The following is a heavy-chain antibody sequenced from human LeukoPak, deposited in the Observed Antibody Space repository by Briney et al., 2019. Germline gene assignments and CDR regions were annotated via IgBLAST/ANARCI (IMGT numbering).Heavy chain of an antibody. CDR2: GYYSGST. D-gene: IGHD6-19*01. J-gene: IGHJ3*02. CDR3: AKRARIAVPGTRPGDAIDI. V-gene: IGHV4-61*08. Sequence: SETLSLTCTVSGGSVNSGGYYWTWIRQPPGKGLEWIGFGYYSGSTNYNPSLRSRVTISVDTSKNQFSLKLRSVTAADTAVYYCAKRARIAVPGTRPGDAIDIWGQGTMVTVSS. CDR1: GGSVNSGGYY.